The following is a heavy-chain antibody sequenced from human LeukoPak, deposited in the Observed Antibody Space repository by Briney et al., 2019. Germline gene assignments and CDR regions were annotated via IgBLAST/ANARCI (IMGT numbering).Heavy chain of an antibody. D-gene: IGHD3-16*01. J-gene: IGHJ6*03. CDR2: INPSGGST. V-gene: IGHV1-46*01. CDR1: GYTFTSYY. Sequence: ASVKVSCKASGYTFTSYYMHWVRQAPGQGLEWMGIINPSGGSTSYAQKFQGRVTMTRDMSTSTVYMELSSLRSEDTAVYYCARSLPGGYYYYYYMDVWGKGTTVTVSS. CDR3: ARSLPGGYYYYYYMDV.